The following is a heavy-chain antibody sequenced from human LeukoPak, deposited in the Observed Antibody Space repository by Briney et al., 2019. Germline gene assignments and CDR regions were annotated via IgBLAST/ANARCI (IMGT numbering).Heavy chain of an antibody. V-gene: IGHV3-23*01. Sequence: PEGSLRLSCAASGFTFSSYAMSWVRQAPGKGLEWISAISGSGGSTYYADSVKGRFTISRDNSKNTLYLQMNSLRAEDTAVYYCAKGPDIVATIFDYWGRGTLVTVSS. J-gene: IGHJ4*02. D-gene: IGHD5-12*01. CDR3: AKGPDIVATIFDY. CDR1: GFTFSSYA. CDR2: ISGSGGST.